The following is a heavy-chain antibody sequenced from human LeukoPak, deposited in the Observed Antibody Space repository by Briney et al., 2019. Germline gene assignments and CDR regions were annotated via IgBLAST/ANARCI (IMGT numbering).Heavy chain of an antibody. CDR3: ARVEVTMVRGVIIKDAFDI. V-gene: IGHV4-59*01. D-gene: IGHD3-10*01. CDR1: GGSISSYY. J-gene: IGHJ3*02. CDR2: IYYSGST. Sequence: SETLSLTCTVSGGSISSYYWSWIRQPPGKGLEWIGYIYYSGSTNYNPSLKSRVTISVDTSKNQFSLKLSSVTAADTAVYYCARVEVTMVRGVIIKDAFDIWGQGTMVTVPS.